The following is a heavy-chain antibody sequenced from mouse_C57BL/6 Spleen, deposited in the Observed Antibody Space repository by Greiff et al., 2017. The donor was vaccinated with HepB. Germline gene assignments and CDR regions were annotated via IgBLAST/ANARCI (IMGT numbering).Heavy chain of an antibody. Sequence: VQLQQSGPELVKPGASVKISCKASGYAFSSSWMNWVKQRPGKGLEWIGRIYPGDGYTNYNGKFKGKATLTADKSSSTAYMQLSSLTSEDSAVYFCARCYYYGSSYGWYFDVWGTGTTVTVSS. CDR2: IYPGDGYT. J-gene: IGHJ1*03. D-gene: IGHD1-1*01. CDR3: ARCYYYGSSYGWYFDV. CDR1: GYAFSSSW. V-gene: IGHV1-82*01.